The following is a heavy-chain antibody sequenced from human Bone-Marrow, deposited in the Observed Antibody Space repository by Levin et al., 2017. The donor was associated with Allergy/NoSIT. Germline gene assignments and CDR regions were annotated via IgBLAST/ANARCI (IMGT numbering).Heavy chain of an antibody. D-gene: IGHD5-12*01. CDR2: ISYDGSNK. V-gene: IGHV3-30-3*01. Sequence: AGKSLKISCAASGFTFSSYAMHWVRQAPGKGLEWVAVISYDGSNKYYADSVKGRFTISRDNSKNTLYLQMNSLRAEDTAVYYCARGDSGYDSPHNWFDPWGQGTLVTVSS. J-gene: IGHJ5*02. CDR3: ARGDSGYDSPHNWFDP. CDR1: GFTFSSYA.